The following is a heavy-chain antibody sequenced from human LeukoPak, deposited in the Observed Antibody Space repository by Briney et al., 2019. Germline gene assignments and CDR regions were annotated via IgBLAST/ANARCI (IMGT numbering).Heavy chain of an antibody. J-gene: IGHJ4*02. CDR2: INHSGST. CDR1: GGSFSGYY. CDR3: ARWDSSSSLDY. Sequence: SETPSLTCAVYGGSFSGYYWSWIRQPPGKGLEWIGEINHSGSTNYNPSLKSRVTISVDTSKNQFSLKLSSVTAADTTVYYCARWDSSSSLDYWGQGTLVTVSS. V-gene: IGHV4-34*01. D-gene: IGHD6-6*01.